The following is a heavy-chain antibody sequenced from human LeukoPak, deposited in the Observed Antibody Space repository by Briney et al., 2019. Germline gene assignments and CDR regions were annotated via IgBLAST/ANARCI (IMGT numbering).Heavy chain of an antibody. CDR3: ARVPSGDPFDY. CDR1: GYSFSSYG. D-gene: IGHD2-21*01. CDR2: ISAYNGNT. Sequence: ASVKVSCKASGYSFSSYGISWVRQAPGQGLEWMGWISAYNGNTNYAQRLQGRVTMTTDTSTSTVYMELRSLTSDDTAVYYCARVPSGDPFDYWGQGTLVTVSS. J-gene: IGHJ4*02. V-gene: IGHV1-18*01.